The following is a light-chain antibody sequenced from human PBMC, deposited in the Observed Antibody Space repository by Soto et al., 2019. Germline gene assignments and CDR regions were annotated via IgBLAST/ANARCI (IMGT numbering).Light chain of an antibody. J-gene: IGKJ5*01. Sequence: DRFTITCRASQTVSTWMAWYQQKPGKAAKLLRYDASTLQSGVASRFSGSGSGTEFTLTISSLQSEDFALYYCQQYNNWPPITFGQGTRLEIK. CDR3: QQYNNWPPIT. CDR1: QTVSTW. CDR2: DAS. V-gene: IGKV1-5*01.